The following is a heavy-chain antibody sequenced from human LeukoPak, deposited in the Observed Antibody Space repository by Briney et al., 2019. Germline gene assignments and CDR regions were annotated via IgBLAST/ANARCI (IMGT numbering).Heavy chain of an antibody. CDR2: VSDDGSNK. D-gene: IGHD1-26*01. V-gene: IGHV3-30*04. Sequence: GGSLRLFCAASGFTFSSYAMHWVRHVPGKGLEWVAAVSDDGSNKYYLDSVKGRFTISRDNSKNTLSLQMSSLKAEDTSIYYCARDRKAGGVGEFDPWGQGTLVTVSS. CDR3: ARDRKAGGVGEFDP. J-gene: IGHJ5*02. CDR1: GFTFSSYA.